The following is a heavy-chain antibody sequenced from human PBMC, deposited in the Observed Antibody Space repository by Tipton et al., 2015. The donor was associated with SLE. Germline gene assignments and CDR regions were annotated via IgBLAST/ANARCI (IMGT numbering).Heavy chain of an antibody. CDR2: ISWDGGST. D-gene: IGHD2-2*01. Sequence: SLRLSCAASGFTFDDYAMHWVRQAPGKGLEWVSLISWDGGSTYYADSVKGRFTISRDNSKNSLYLQMNSLRAEDTALYYCARVSCSSSSCYLDWYFDLWGRGTLVTVSS. CDR3: ARVSCSSSSCYLDWYFDL. V-gene: IGHV3-43D*03. CDR1: GFTFDDYA. J-gene: IGHJ2*01.